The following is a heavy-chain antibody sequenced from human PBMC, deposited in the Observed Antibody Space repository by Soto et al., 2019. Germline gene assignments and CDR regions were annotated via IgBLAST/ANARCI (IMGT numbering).Heavy chain of an antibody. CDR3: ARGVKYGAYSRWFDP. J-gene: IGHJ5*02. V-gene: IGHV1-8*01. Sequence: QVQLVQSGAEVKKPGASVKVSCKASGYTFTSYDINWVRQATGQGLEYLGWMNPNSGNTGYVQKFQGRVTXTXEXSIXTAYMELSSLRSEDTAVYFCARGVKYGAYSRWFDPWGQGTLVTVSS. CDR1: GYTFTSYD. D-gene: IGHD4-17*01. CDR2: MNPNSGNT.